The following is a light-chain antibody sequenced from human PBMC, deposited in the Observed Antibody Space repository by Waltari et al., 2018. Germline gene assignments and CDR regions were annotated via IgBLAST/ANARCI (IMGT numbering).Light chain of an antibody. Sequence: APLPQRACHRRTRSTFACFQRKPGQPPRLLIYGTSTRAAGIPDRFSCSGSGTDFSLTIICLQPVDFATYYCQQYDYWPWTFGQGTRLE. CDR3: QQYDYWPWT. CDR2: GTS. J-gene: IGKJ1*01. CDR1: HRRTRST. V-gene: IGKV3D-15*01.